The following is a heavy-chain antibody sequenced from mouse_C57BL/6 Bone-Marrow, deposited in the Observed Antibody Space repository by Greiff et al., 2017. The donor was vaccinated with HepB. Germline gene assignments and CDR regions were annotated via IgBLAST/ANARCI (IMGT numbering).Heavy chain of an antibody. CDR2: IWTGGGT. V-gene: IGHV2-9-1*01. CDR1: GFSLTSYA. CDR3: ARNPITTVVATCYYAMDY. Sequence: QVQLKESGPGLVAPSQSLSITCTVSGFSLTSYAISWVRQPPGKGLEWLGVIWTGGGTNYNSALKSRLSISKDNSKSQVFLKMNSLQTDDTARYYCARNPITTVVATCYYAMDYWGQGTSVTVSS. J-gene: IGHJ4*01. D-gene: IGHD1-1*01.